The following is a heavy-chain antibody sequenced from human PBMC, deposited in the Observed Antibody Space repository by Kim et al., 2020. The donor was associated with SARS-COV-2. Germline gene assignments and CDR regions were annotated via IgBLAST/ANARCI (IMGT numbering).Heavy chain of an antibody. CDR1: GGSFSGYY. CDR3: ARGRLVRGVISPIYYYYYGMDV. D-gene: IGHD3-10*01. V-gene: IGHV4-34*01. CDR2: INHSGST. Sequence: SETLSLTCAVYGGSFSGYYWSWIRQPPGKGLEWIGEINHSGSTNYNPSLKSRVTISVDTSKNQFSLKLSSVTAADTAVYYCARGRLVRGVISPIYYYYYGMDVWGQGTTVTVSS. J-gene: IGHJ6*02.